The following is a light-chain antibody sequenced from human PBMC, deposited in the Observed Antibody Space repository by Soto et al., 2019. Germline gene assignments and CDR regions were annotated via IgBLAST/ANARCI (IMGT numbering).Light chain of an antibody. CDR1: SSDVGGYDF. CDR2: DIS. V-gene: IGLV2-14*03. J-gene: IGLJ2*01. CDR3: SSYTGGGTLV. Sequence: QSALTQPASVSGSPGQSITISCTGTSSDVGGYDFVSWYQQHPGKAPKLMIYDISNRPSGVSNRFSGSNSGNTASLTISGLQAEDEADYYCSSYTGGGTLVFGGGTQLTVL.